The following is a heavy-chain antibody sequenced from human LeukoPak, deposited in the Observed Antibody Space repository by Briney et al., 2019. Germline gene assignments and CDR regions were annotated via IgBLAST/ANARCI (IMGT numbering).Heavy chain of an antibody. Sequence: GGSLRLSCAASGFTFYDYGMSWVRQAPGKGVEWVSGIIWIGGTTGSAVSVKGGFTLSRDSAKNSLYLQMNSLRAEDTAFYYCARDLGYKDYVSAFDIWGQGTMVTVSS. CDR1: GFTFYDYG. D-gene: IGHD5-24*01. J-gene: IGHJ3*02. CDR3: ARDLGYKDYVSAFDI. CDR2: IIWIGGTT. V-gene: IGHV3-20*04.